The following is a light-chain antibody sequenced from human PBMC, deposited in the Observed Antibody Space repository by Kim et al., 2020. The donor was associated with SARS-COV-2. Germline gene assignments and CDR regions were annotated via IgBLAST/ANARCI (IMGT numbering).Light chain of an antibody. V-gene: IGKV1-8*01. J-gene: IGKJ3*01. Sequence: AIRMTQSPSSFSASTGDRVTITCRASQGISSYLAWYQQKPGKAPKLLIYAASTLQSGVPSRFSGSGSGTDFTLTISCLQSEDFATYYCQQYYSYPSFGPG. CDR2: AAS. CDR1: QGISSY. CDR3: QQYYSYPS.